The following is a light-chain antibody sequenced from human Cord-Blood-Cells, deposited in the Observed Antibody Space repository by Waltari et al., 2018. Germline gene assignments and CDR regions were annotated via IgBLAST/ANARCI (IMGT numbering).Light chain of an antibody. J-gene: IGKJ1*01. CDR3: QQYGSSLTWT. CDR2: GAS. CDR1: QSVSSSY. V-gene: IGKV3-20*01. Sequence: EIVLTKSPGTLSLSPGERATLPCRASQSVSSSYLAWYQQKPGQAPRLLIYGASSRATGIPDRFSGSGSGTDFTLTISRLEPEDFAVYYCQQYGSSLTWTFGQGTKVEIK.